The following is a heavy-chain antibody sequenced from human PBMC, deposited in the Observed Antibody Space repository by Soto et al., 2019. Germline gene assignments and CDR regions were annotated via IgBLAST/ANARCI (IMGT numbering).Heavy chain of an antibody. J-gene: IGHJ3*02. CDR1: GFTFSSYS. D-gene: IGHD3-22*01. Sequence: GGSLRLSCAASGFTFSSYSMNWVRQAPGKGLEWVSSISSSSSYIYYADSVKGRFTISRDNAKNSLYLQMNSLRAEDTAVHYCARAFSRTYYYDSSGYFWNAFDIWGQETMVTVSS. CDR3: ARAFSRTYYYDSSGYFWNAFDI. CDR2: ISSSSSYI. V-gene: IGHV3-21*01.